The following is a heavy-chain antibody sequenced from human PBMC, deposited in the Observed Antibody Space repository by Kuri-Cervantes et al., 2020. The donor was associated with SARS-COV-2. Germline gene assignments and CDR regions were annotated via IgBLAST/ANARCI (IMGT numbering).Heavy chain of an antibody. CDR3: ARAVGGSYYFPWFDP. J-gene: IGHJ5*02. V-gene: IGHV4-34*01. D-gene: IGHD1-26*01. CDR2: VNHRGST. CDR1: GESFSGYY. Sequence: GSLRLSCAVYGESFSGYYWNWSRQSPGKGLEWIGEVNHRGSTNYNPSLNSRVTISVDTSKNQFSLKLSSVTAADTAVYYCARAVGGSYYFPWFDPWGQGTLVTVSS.